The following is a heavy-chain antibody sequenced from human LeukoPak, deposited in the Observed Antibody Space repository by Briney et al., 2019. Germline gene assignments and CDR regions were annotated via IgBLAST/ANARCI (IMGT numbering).Heavy chain of an antibody. Sequence: PSETLSLTCAVYGGSFSGYYWSWIRQPPGKGLEWIGEINHSGSTNYNPSLKSRVTISVDTSKNQFSLKLSSVTAADTAVYYCARVGMWFGPDDYYYGMDVWGQGTMVTVSS. CDR1: GGSFSGYY. CDR2: INHSGST. CDR3: ARVGMWFGPDDYYYGMDV. D-gene: IGHD3-10*01. J-gene: IGHJ6*02. V-gene: IGHV4-34*01.